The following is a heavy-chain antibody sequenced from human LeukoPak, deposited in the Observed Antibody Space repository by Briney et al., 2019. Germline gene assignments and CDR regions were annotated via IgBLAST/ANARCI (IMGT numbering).Heavy chain of an antibody. J-gene: IGHJ4*02. CDR2: INPEGSQT. CDR3: AAWTDRGYNF. V-gene: IGHV3-7*01. Sequence: PGGSLRLSCAASGFTFSSYSMNWVRQAPGKGLQWVANINPEGSQTRFVDSVMGRFTVSKDNVKNSLYLQMSSLRVEDTAVFYCAAWTDRGYNFWGQGTVVTVSS. D-gene: IGHD5-24*01. CDR1: GFTFSSYS.